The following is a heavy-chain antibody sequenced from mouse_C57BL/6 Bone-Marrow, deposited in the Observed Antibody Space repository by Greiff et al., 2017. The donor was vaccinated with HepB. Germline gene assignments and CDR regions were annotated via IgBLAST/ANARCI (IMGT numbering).Heavy chain of an antibody. Sequence: QVQLQQSGAELVKPGASVKLSCKASGYTFTSYWMQWVKQRPGQGLEWIGEIDPSDSYTNYNQKFKGKATLTVDTSSSTAYMQLSSLTSEDSAVYYCATPDYYGRSTDYWGQGTTLTVSS. V-gene: IGHV1-50*01. J-gene: IGHJ2*01. D-gene: IGHD1-1*01. CDR1: GYTFTSYW. CDR2: IDPSDSYT. CDR3: ATPDYYGRSTDY.